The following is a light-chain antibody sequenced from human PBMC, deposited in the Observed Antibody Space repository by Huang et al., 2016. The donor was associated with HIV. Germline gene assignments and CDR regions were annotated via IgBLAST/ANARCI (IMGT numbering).Light chain of an antibody. V-gene: IGKV3-15*01. CDR2: AAS. CDR3: QQYNNWPRT. Sequence: EIVMTQSPATLSVSPGERATLSCRASQSVSSNLAWYQQKPGQAPRLLIYAASTMATGIPDKFSGSGSGTEFTLTISSLQSEDFAVYYCQQYNNWPRTFGQGTKVEIK. J-gene: IGKJ1*01. CDR1: QSVSSN.